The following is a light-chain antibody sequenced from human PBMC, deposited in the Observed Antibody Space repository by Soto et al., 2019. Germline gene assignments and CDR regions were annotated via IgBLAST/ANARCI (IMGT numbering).Light chain of an antibody. Sequence: QAVVTQPASVSGSPGQSITISCTGSSSDIGAYNYVSWFQQYPGKAPKLIISEVSNRPSGVSNRFSGSKSGTAASLTISGLQTEDEADYFCFSFTTDWTHVFGTGTKLTVL. J-gene: IGLJ1*01. CDR3: FSFTTDWTHV. V-gene: IGLV2-14*01. CDR2: EVS. CDR1: SSDIGAYNY.